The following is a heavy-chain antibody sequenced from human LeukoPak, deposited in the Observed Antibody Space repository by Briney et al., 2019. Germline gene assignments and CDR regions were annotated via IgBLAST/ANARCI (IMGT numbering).Heavy chain of an antibody. V-gene: IGHV3-23*01. CDR3: ARGLRVRGVIIMGY. Sequence: GGSLRLSCAASGFTFSSYAMSWVRQAPGKGLEWVSAISGSGGSTYYADSVKGRFTISRDNSKNTLYLQMSSLRSEDTAVYYCARGLRVRGVIIMGYWGQGTLVTVSS. CDR1: GFTFSSYA. CDR2: ISGSGGST. J-gene: IGHJ4*02. D-gene: IGHD3-10*01.